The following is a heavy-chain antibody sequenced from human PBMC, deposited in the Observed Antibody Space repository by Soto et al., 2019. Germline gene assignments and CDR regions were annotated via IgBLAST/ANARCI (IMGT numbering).Heavy chain of an antibody. V-gene: IGHV3-30*18. D-gene: IGHD6-13*01. CDR2: ISFDGGFN. CDR3: AKGPIAAAVTDYYFDH. J-gene: IGHJ4*02. CDR1: GFTFSDYA. Sequence: PVGSLRLSCAASGFTFSDYAMHWVRQAPGKGLEWVAIISFDGGFNYYADSVKGRFTISRDNSHNTLHLQMNSLRPEDTAVYYCAKGPIAAAVTDYYFDHWGQGTLVTVSS.